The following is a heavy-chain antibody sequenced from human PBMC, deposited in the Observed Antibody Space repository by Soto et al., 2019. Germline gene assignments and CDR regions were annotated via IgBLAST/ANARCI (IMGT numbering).Heavy chain of an antibody. Sequence: SETLSLTCTVSGASISSGGYYWSWIRQHPGKGREWIGYIYYSGSTYYNPSLKSRVTISVDTSKNQFSLKLSSVTAADTAVYYCASLLYYYDSSGTYYYGMDVWGQGTTVTVSS. CDR3: ASLLYYYDSSGTYYYGMDV. CDR1: GASISSGGYY. D-gene: IGHD3-22*01. J-gene: IGHJ6*02. CDR2: IYYSGST. V-gene: IGHV4-31*03.